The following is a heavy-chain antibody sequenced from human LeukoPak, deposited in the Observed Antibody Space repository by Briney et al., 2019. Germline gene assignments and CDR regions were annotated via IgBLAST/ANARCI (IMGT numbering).Heavy chain of an antibody. CDR1: GGTFSSYA. CDR3: ARDPSRYGSGSYYNSHYFDY. CDR2: IIPIFGTA. D-gene: IGHD3-10*01. V-gene: IGHV1-69*13. Sequence: SVKVSCKASGGTFSSYAISWVRQAPGQGLEWMGGIIPIFGTANYAQKFQGRVTITADESTSTAYMELSSLRSEDTAVYYRARDPSRYGSGSYYNSHYFDYWGQGTLVTVSS. J-gene: IGHJ4*02.